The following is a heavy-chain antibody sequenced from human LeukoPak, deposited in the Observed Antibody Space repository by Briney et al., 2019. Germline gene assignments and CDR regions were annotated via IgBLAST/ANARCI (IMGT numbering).Heavy chain of an antibody. CDR2: INHSGST. CDR1: GGSFSGYY. CDR3: ARVSSRRLPPSYSYDRRNYFDY. Sequence: PSETLSLTCAVYGGSFSGYYWSWIRQPPGKGLEWIGQINHSGSTNYSPSLKSRVTISVDTSKNQFSLKLSSVTAADTAVYYCARVSSRRLPPSYSYDRRNYFDYWGQGTLVTVSS. J-gene: IGHJ4*02. D-gene: IGHD3-22*01. V-gene: IGHV4-34*01.